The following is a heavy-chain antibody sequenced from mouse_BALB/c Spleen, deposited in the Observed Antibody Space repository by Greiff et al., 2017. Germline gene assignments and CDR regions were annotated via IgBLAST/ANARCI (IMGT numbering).Heavy chain of an antibody. Sequence: QVQLKESGPDLVAPSQSLSITCTVSGFSLTSYGVHWVRQPPGKGLEWLVVIWSDGSTTYNSALKSRLSISKDNSKSQVFLKMNSLQTDDTAMYYCARHGYGRGYAMDYWGQGTSVTVSS. CDR1: GFSLTSYG. V-gene: IGHV2-6-2*01. J-gene: IGHJ4*01. D-gene: IGHD2-10*02. CDR3: ARHGYGRGYAMDY. CDR2: IWSDGST.